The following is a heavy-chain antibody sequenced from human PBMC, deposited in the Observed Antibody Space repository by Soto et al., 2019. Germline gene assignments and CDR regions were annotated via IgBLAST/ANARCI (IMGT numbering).Heavy chain of an antibody. CDR2: IDPSDSQT. V-gene: IGHV5-10-1*01. J-gene: IGHJ4*02. CDR3: AITRDSSRQFFFDH. Sequence: GESLKISCKGSGYSFAGYWITWVRQKPGKGLEWMGRIDPSDSQTYYSPSFRGHVTISVTKSITTVFLQWSSLRASDTAMYYCAITRDSSRQFFFDHWGQGTLVTVSS. D-gene: IGHD3-22*01. CDR1: GYSFAGYW.